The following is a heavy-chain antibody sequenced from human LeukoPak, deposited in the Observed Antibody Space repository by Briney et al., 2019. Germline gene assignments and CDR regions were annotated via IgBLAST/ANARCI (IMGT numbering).Heavy chain of an antibody. D-gene: IGHD4-17*01. Sequence: GGPLRLSWAASGFTLSSYAMSWVGQAPGKGLEWVSAISGSGGSTYYADSVKGRFTISRDNSKSTLYLQMNSLRAEDTAVYYCANDYGDYWGQGTLVTVSS. CDR1: GFTLSSYA. J-gene: IGHJ4*02. V-gene: IGHV3-23*01. CDR3: ANDYGDY. CDR2: ISGSGGST.